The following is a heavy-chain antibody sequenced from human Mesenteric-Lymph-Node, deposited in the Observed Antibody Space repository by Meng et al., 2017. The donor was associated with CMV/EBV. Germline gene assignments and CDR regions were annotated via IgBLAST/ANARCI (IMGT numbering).Heavy chain of an antibody. Sequence: GESLKISCAASGFTFTSYAMSWVRQAPGKGLEWVSVISSGVSDRYYAASVKGRFIISRDNSKNTLYLQMNSLRAEDTAVYYCTKSQNWAAADPDYWGQGTLVTVSS. CDR3: TKSQNWAAADPDY. V-gene: IGHV3-23*03. J-gene: IGHJ4*02. CDR1: GFTFTSYA. D-gene: IGHD6-13*01. CDR2: ISSGVSDR.